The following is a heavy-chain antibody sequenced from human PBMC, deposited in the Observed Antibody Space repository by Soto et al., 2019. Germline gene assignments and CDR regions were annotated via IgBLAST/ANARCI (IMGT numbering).Heavy chain of an antibody. CDR1: GYTFTNYA. D-gene: IGHD3-3*01. CDR2: ISAYSGDT. J-gene: IGHJ6*02. CDR3: ARDGRAFSIFGETMDV. V-gene: IGHV1-18*01. Sequence: ASVKVSCKTSGYTFTNYAINWVRQAPGQGLQWMGWISAYSGDTKYAQRFQDRLTVTTDPSTTTAYMELRSLRSDDTAVYYCARDGRAFSIFGETMDVWGQGTKVTVS.